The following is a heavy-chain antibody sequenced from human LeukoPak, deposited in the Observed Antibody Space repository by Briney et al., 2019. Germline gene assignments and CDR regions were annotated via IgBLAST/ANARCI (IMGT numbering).Heavy chain of an antibody. CDR2: ISAYNGNT. CDR1: GYTFTSYG. CDR3: ARDLGTVAGPYYFDY. Sequence: ASVKVSCKASGYTFTSYGISWARQAPGQGLEWMGWISAYNGNTNYAQKLQGRVTMTTDTSTSTVYMELRSLRSDDTAVYYCARDLGTVAGPYYFDYWGQGALVTVSS. J-gene: IGHJ4*02. V-gene: IGHV1-18*01. D-gene: IGHD6-19*01.